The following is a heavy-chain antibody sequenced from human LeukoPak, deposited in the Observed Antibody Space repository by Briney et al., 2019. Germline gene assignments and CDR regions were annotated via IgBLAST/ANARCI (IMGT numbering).Heavy chain of an antibody. CDR2: IYYSGST. CDR1: GGSISSYY. D-gene: IGHD6-13*01. V-gene: IGHV4-59*01. CDR3: ARGSIAAAGIFDY. Sequence: PSETLSLTCTVSGGSISSYYWSWIRQPPGKGLEWIGYIYYSGSTNYNPSLKSRVTISVDTSRNQFSLKPSSVTAADTAVYYCARGSIAAAGIFDYWGQGALVTVSS. J-gene: IGHJ4*02.